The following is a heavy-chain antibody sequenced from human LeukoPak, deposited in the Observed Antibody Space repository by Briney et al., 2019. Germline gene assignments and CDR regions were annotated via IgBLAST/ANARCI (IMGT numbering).Heavy chain of an antibody. CDR3: ARTPNRVGALPDY. V-gene: IGHV1-69*02. CDR2: IIPILGIA. J-gene: IGHJ4*02. Sequence: GASVKVSCKASGYTFSSFYMHWVRQAPGQGLEWMGRIIPILGIANYAQKFQGRVTITADKSTSTAYMELSSLRSEDTAVYYCARTPNRVGALPDYWGQGTLVTVSS. D-gene: IGHD1-26*01. CDR1: GYTFSSFY.